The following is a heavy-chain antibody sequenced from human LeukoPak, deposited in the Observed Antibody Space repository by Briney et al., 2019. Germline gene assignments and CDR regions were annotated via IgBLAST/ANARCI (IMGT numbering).Heavy chain of an antibody. Sequence: GGSLRLSCAASGLTFNNYWMHWVRQAPGKGLVWVSRVNRDGSSTNYADSVKGRFTISRDNAKNTLYLQMNSLRAEDTAVYYCARDGYSFGYGAFDIWGQGTLVTVSS. CDR1: GLTFNNYW. CDR2: VNRDGSST. CDR3: ARDGYSFGYGAFDI. J-gene: IGHJ3*02. V-gene: IGHV3-74*01. D-gene: IGHD5-18*01.